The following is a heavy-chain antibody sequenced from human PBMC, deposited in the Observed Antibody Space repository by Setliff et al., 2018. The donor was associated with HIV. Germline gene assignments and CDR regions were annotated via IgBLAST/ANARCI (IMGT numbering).Heavy chain of an antibody. D-gene: IGHD2-15*01. CDR3: ARDSRDIVVVIAPEPEPYYYYGMDV. CDR1: GDTFNSHA. Sequence: SVKVSCKASGDTFNSHAISWVRLAPGQGLEWMGGIIPIFGTPNYAQKFKGRLTITADESTSTVYMELGSLRSEDTAVYYCARDSRDIVVVIAPEPEPYYYYGMDVWGEGTTVTVSS. V-gene: IGHV1-69*13. CDR2: IIPIFGTP. J-gene: IGHJ6*04.